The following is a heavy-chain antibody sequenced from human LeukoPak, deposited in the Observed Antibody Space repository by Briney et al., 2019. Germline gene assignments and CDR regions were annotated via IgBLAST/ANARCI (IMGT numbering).Heavy chain of an antibody. CDR1: GGSIGSDDYY. J-gene: IGHJ5*02. D-gene: IGHD3-3*01. V-gene: IGHV4-30-4*01. Sequence: PSETLSLTCTVSGGSIGSDDYYWSWIRQPPGKGLEWIVCIYYSGSTYYNPSLKSRVTISVDTSKNQFSLKLNSVTAADTAVYYCARGVERIFGVVNWFDPWGQGTPVTVSS. CDR3: ARGVERIFGVVNWFDP. CDR2: IYYSGST.